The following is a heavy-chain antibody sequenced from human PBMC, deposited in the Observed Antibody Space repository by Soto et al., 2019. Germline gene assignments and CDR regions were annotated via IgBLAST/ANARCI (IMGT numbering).Heavy chain of an antibody. J-gene: IGHJ5*02. D-gene: IGHD3-22*01. CDR1: GYTFTSYD. Sequence: QVPLVQSGAEVKKPGASVKVSCKASGYTFTSYDINWVRQATGQGLEWMGWMNPNSGNTGYAQKFQGRVTMTRNTSISRAYMELSSLRSEDTAVYYCTRGVLYYYDSSGYYSNWFDPWGQGTLVTVSS. CDR3: TRGVLYYYDSSGYYSNWFDP. V-gene: IGHV1-8*01. CDR2: MNPNSGNT.